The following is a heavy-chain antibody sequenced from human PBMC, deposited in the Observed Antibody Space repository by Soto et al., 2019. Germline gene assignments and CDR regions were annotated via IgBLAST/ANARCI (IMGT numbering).Heavy chain of an antibody. CDR3: ARDDHAREVVYYYYGMDV. V-gene: IGHV1-18*01. J-gene: IGHJ6*02. Sequence: SXKVSYKASGYTXTSYGISLVRQAPGQGLEWMGWISAYNGNTNYAQKLQGRVNMTTETYTSTAYMELRSLRSEDTEVYYCARDDHAREVVYYYYGMDVWGQGTTVTVS. CDR2: ISAYNGNT. D-gene: IGHD2-15*01. CDR1: GYTXTSYG.